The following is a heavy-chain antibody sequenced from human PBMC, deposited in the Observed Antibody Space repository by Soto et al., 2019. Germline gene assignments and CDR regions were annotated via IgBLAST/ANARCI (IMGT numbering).Heavy chain of an antibody. CDR3: VKSLRGRYGSSGVFDY. J-gene: IGHJ4*02. CDR1: GFTFNTYA. V-gene: IGHV3-64D*06. D-gene: IGHD2-2*01. Sequence: RLSCSASGFTFNTYAMHWVRQAPGKGLEYVSGISNNGGRTYYADSVKGRFTISRDNSKNTLYLQMSSLRAEDTAVYYCVKSLRGRYGSSGVFDYWGQGTLVTVSS. CDR2: ISNNGGRT.